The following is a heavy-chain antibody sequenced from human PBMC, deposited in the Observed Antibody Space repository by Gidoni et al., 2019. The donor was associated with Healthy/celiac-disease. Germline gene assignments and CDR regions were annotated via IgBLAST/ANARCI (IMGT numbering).Heavy chain of an antibody. V-gene: IGHV3-23*01. J-gene: IGHJ4*02. CDR3: AKDRSSGWYPFFGY. Sequence: EVQLLESGGGLVQPGGSLRLSCAASGFTFRSYAMSWVRQPPGKGLEWVSAISGRGGSTYYADSVKGRFTISRDNSKNTLYLQMNSLRAEDTAVYYCAKDRSSGWYPFFGYWGQGTLVTVSS. CDR2: ISGRGGST. CDR1: GFTFRSYA. D-gene: IGHD6-19*01.